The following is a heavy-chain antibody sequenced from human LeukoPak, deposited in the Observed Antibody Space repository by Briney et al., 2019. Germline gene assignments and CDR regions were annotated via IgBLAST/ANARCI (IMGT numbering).Heavy chain of an antibody. CDR3: ARGRVAAAGIIDY. J-gene: IGHJ4*02. CDR1: IDSFTNYY. D-gene: IGHD6-13*01. CDR2: INHSGST. Sequence: SETLSLTCAVYIDSFTNYYWSWIRQPPGKGLEWIGEINHSGSTNYNPSLKSRVTISVDTSKNQFSLKLSSVTAADTAVYYCARGRVAAAGIIDYWGQGTLVTVSS. V-gene: IGHV4-34*01.